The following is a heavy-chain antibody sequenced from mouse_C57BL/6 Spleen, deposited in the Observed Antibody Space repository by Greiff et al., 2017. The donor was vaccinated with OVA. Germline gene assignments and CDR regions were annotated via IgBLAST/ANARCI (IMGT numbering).Heavy chain of an antibody. CDR1: GYTFTSYW. D-gene: IGHD3-2*02. Sequence: QVQLQQSGAELAKPGASVKLSCKASGYTFTSYWMHWVKQRPGQGLEWIGYLNPSSGYTKYNQKFKDKATLTADKSSSTAYMQLSSLTDEDSAVYYCARSGDSSGYVDYAMDYWGQGTSVTVSS. V-gene: IGHV1-7*01. CDR2: LNPSSGYT. J-gene: IGHJ4*01. CDR3: ARSGDSSGYVDYAMDY.